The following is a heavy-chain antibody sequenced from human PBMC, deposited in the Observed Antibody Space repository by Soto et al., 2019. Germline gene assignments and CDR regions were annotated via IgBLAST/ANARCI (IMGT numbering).Heavy chain of an antibody. D-gene: IGHD2-21*02. CDR2: IYWDDDK. Sequence: QITLKESGPTLVKPTQTLTLTCTFSGFSLNTGGLGVGWIRQPPGKALEWLALIYWDDDKRYSPSLKSRLTITKDTSKNQVVLTMTNMDPVDTATYYCAHSRCGGDCLQSYSSHYYYGMDVWDQGTTVTVSS. V-gene: IGHV2-5*02. CDR3: AHSRCGGDCLQSYSSHYYYGMDV. CDR1: GFSLNTGGLG. J-gene: IGHJ6*02.